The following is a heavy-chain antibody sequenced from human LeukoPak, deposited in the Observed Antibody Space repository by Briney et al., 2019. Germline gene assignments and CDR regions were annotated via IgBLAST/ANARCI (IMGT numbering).Heavy chain of an antibody. J-gene: IGHJ5*02. CDR3: ARGLCSSTSCYTSLGDNWFDP. V-gene: IGHV3-21*01. CDR2: ISSSSSYI. Sequence: GGSLRLSCAASGFTFSGYSMNWVRQAPGKGLEWVSSISSSSSYIYYADSVKGRFTISRDNAKNSLYLQMNSLRAEDTAVYYCARGLCSSTSCYTSLGDNWFDPWGQGTLVTVSS. D-gene: IGHD2-2*02. CDR1: GFTFSGYS.